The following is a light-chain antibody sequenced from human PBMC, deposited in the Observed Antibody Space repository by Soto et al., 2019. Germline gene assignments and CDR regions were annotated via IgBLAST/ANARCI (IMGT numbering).Light chain of an antibody. Sequence: QSVLTQPPSVSGAPGQRVTISCTGSSSNIGAGYDEHWYQQLPGTAPKLLIYGNSNRPSGVPDRFSGSKSGTSASLAITGLQAEDESDYYCQSYDSSLSGVVFGRGTKLTVL. CDR1: SSNIGAGYD. V-gene: IGLV1-40*01. J-gene: IGLJ2*01. CDR3: QSYDSSLSGVV. CDR2: GNS.